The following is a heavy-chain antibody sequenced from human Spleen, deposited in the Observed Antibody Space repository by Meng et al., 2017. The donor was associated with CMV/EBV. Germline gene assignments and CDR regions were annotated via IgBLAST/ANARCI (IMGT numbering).Heavy chain of an antibody. Sequence: QVQLVEFGGGVVQPGRSLGLSCAASGFTFSSYAMHWVRQAPGKGLEWVAVISYDGSNKYYADSVKGRFTISRDNSKNTLYLQMNSLRAEDTAVYYCARGYFDYWGQGTLVTVSS. J-gene: IGHJ4*02. CDR1: GFTFSSYA. CDR2: ISYDGSNK. V-gene: IGHV3-30-3*01. CDR3: ARGYFDY.